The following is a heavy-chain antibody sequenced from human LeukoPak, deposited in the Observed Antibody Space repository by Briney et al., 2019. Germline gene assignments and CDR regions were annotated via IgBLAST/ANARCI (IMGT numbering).Heavy chain of an antibody. CDR2: IYYSGST. D-gene: IGHD6-13*01. J-gene: IGHJ4*02. V-gene: IGHV4-59*01. CDR3: ARSRGYFDY. Sequence: SETLSLTCTVSGGSISSYYWSWIRQPPGKGLEWIGFIYYSGSTNYNPSLKSRVTISVDTSKNQFSLKLSSVTAADTALYYCARSRGYFDYWGQGTLVTVSS. CDR1: GGSISSYY.